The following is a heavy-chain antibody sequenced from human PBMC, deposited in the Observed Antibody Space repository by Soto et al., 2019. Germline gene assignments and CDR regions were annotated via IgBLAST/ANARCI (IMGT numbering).Heavy chain of an antibody. CDR3: AKRMNYYYYGMDV. CDR1: GFTFSSYA. V-gene: IGHV3-23*01. J-gene: IGHJ6*02. CDR2: ISGSGGST. Sequence: EVQLLESGGGLVQPGGSLRLSCAASGFTFSSYAMSWVRQAPGKGLEWVSAISGSGGSTYYADSVKGRFTISRDNSKNTLYLQMNSLRAEDTTVYYCAKRMNYYYYGMDVWGQGTTVTVSS.